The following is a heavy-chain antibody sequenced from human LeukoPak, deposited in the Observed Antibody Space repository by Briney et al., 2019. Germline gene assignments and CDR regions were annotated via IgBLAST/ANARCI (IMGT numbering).Heavy chain of an antibody. J-gene: IGHJ6*02. CDR1: GGSISSGTHY. V-gene: IGHV4-31*11. CDR3: ASTHCASPSCYSYYYSGLDV. D-gene: IGHD2-2*01. CDR2: IYNTGGA. Sequence: SQTLSLTCAVSGGSISSGTHYWNWIRQHPGQGLEWIGHIYNTGGAYYNPSLMSRVSISIDTSENQFSLKLSSVTAADTVVYYCASTHCASPSCYSYYYSGLDVWGQGTTVIVSS.